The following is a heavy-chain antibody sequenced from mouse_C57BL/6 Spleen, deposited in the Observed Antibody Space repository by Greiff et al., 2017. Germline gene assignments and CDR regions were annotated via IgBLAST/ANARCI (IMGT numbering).Heavy chain of an antibody. CDR1: GYTFTSYW. CDR3: ARSGYGNGNAMDY. J-gene: IGHJ4*01. V-gene: IGHV1-52*01. D-gene: IGHD2-1*01. CDR2: IDPSDSET. Sequence: VQLQQPGAELVRPGSSVKLSCKASGYTFTSYWMHWVKQRPVQGLEWIGNIDPSDSETHYNQKFKDKATLTVDKSSGTAYMQLSSLTSEDSAGYYCARSGYGNGNAMDYWGQGTSVTVSS.